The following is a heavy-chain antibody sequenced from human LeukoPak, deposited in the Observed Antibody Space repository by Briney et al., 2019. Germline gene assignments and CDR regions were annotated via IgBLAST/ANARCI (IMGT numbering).Heavy chain of an antibody. J-gene: IGHJ4*02. V-gene: IGHV6-1*01. CDR3: ARSNKGGAGEADY. D-gene: IGHD6-19*01. Sequence: SQTLSLTCVISGYSVSSNCAAWNWIRQSPSRGFEWLGRSYFGSRCNTNYAVSVKSRITTTPDTSKNPFSLQLNSVTPDDTAVYCCARSNKGGAGEADYWGQGTLVTVSS. CDR2: SYFGSRCNT. CDR1: GYSVSSNCAA.